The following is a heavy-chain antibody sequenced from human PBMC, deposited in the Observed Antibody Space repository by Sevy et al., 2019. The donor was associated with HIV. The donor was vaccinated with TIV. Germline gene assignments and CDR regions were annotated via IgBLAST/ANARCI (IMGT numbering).Heavy chain of an antibody. V-gene: IGHV1-2*02. J-gene: IGHJ6*02. CDR1: GYTFSDYY. CDR2: INPNDGVT. D-gene: IGHD4-17*01. Sequence: ASVKVSCKASGYTFSDYYIHWVRQAPGQGLEWMAWINPNDGVTHYAQRFQGGVTLTRDTSVNTVYMELRGLRYDDTAIYYCARLTTRPTSDLYGMDVWGQGTPVTVSS. CDR3: ARLTTRPTSDLYGMDV.